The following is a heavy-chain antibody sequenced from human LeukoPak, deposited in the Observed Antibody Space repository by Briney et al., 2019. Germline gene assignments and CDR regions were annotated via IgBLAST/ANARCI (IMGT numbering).Heavy chain of an antibody. J-gene: IGHJ4*02. D-gene: IGHD3-10*01. V-gene: IGHV4-38-2*02. CDR2: IYHSGST. Sequence: SETLSLTCTVFGYSITTGYYWGWIRQPPGKGLEWIGSIYHSGSTFYNPSLKSRVTISVDTSKNQFSLKLSSVTAADTAIYHCARDQDYYGSGSYGPDHWGQGTQVTVSS. CDR1: GYSITTGYY. CDR3: ARDQDYYGSGSYGPDH.